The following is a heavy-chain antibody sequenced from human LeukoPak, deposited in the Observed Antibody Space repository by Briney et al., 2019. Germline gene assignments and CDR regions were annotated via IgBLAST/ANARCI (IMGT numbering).Heavy chain of an antibody. V-gene: IGHV4-59*01. Sequence: PSETLSLTCTVSGGSISSYYWSWIRQPPGKGLEWIGYIYYSGSTNYNPSLKSRVTISVDTSKNQFSLKLSSVTGADTAVYYCARDRTESYYYGSGSYGFSAFDIWGQGTMVTVSS. CDR2: IYYSGST. D-gene: IGHD3-10*01. J-gene: IGHJ3*02. CDR3: ARDRTESYYYGSGSYGFSAFDI. CDR1: GGSISSYY.